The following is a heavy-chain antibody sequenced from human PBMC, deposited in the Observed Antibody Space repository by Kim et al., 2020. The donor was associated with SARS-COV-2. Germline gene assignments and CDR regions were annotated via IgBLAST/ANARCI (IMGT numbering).Heavy chain of an antibody. J-gene: IGHJ1*01. V-gene: IGHV3-23*01. CDR2: ISGSGGST. D-gene: IGHD6-19*01. CDR1: GFTFSSYA. CDR3: EKDGPRYSSGRSYFQH. Sequence: GGSLRLSCAASGFTFSSYAMSWVRQAPGKGLEWVSAISGSGGSTYYADSVKGRFTISRDNSKNTLYLQMNSLRAEDTAVYYCEKDGPRYSSGRSYFQHWGQGTLVTVSS.